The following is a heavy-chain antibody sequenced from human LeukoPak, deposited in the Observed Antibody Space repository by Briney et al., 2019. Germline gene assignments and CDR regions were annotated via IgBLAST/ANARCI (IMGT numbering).Heavy chain of an antibody. CDR2: IWYDGSNL. J-gene: IGHJ4*02. V-gene: IGHV3-33*01. CDR1: GFPFSSYG. CDR3: ARRDDYSAYDC. D-gene: IGHD5-24*01. Sequence: GGSLRLSCAASGFPFSSYGMHWVRQAPGKGLEWVALIWYDGSNLYYADSVKGRFTISKDSSKNTLYLHMNSLRAEDTAMYYCARRDDYSAYDCWGQGTLVTVSS.